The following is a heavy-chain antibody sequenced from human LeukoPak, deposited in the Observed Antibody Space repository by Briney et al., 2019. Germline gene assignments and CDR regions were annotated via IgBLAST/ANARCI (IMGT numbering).Heavy chain of an antibody. Sequence: SETLSLTCTVSGGSISSSSYYWGWIRQPPGKGLEWIGSIYYSGGTYYNPSLESRVAISADMSKNQISLKLSSVTAADTALYYCARERGEEYSSGWYKRNYFDNWGQGTRVTVSS. CDR1: GGSISSSSYY. CDR3: ARERGEEYSSGWYKRNYFDN. V-gene: IGHV4-39*07. CDR2: IYYSGGT. D-gene: IGHD6-19*01. J-gene: IGHJ4*02.